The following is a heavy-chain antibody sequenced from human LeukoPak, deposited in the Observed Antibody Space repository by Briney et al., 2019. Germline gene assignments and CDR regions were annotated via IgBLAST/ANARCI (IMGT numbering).Heavy chain of an antibody. CDR3: AKDLMSIKALIPWDY. CDR2: IRNDGDVI. J-gene: IGHJ4*02. D-gene: IGHD2-21*01. V-gene: IGHV3-30*02. CDR1: GFTFTSFG. Sequence: GGSLRLSCAASGFTFTSFGMHWVRQAPGKGLEWVAFIRNDGDVIYYAESVKGRFTISRDNSKNTVYLQLNSLRAEDTAVYYCAKDLMSIKALIPWDYWGQGTLVTVSS.